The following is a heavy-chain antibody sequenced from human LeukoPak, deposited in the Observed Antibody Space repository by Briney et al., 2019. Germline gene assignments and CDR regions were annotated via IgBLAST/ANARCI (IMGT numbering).Heavy chain of an antibody. V-gene: IGHV1-2*02. Sequence: ASVKVSCKASGYTFTGYYMHWVRQAPGQGLEWMGWINPNSGGTNCAQKFQGRVTMTRDTSISTAYMELSRLRSDDTAVYYCAILPLRDIVVVVAADSYYFDYWGQGTLVTVSS. J-gene: IGHJ4*02. CDR1: GYTFTGYY. CDR2: INPNSGGT. CDR3: AILPLRDIVVVVAADSYYFDY. D-gene: IGHD2-15*01.